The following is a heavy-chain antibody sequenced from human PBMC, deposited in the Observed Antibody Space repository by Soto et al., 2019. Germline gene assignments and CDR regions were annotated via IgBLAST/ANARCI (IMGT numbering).Heavy chain of an antibody. V-gene: IGHV3-33*01. D-gene: IGHD3-9*01. CDR2: IWFDGSHQ. J-gene: IGHJ4*02. CDR3: VRLNDWTLDS. CDR1: GFTFSGAG. Sequence: QVQLVESGGGVVQPGTSLRHSCAASGFTFSGAGMHWVRQAPGKGLEYVAIIWFDGSHQYYADSVKGRFTISRDNSRNILYLQMNSLRAEDTAVYYCVRLNDWTLDSWGQGTLVSVSS.